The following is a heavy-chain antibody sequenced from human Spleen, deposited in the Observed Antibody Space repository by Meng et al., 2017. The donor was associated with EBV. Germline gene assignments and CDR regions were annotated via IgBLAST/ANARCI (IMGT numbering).Heavy chain of an antibody. CDR2: IYWDDDK. Sequence: QITVKESGPSLVKPTQTLTLTCTFSGFSLSTSGVGVGWIRQPPGKALEWLALIYWDDDKRYSPSLKSRLTITKDTSKNQVVLKMTNMDPVDTATYYCAHRRSGYDLFDYWGQGTLVTVSS. CDR3: AHRRSGYDLFDY. J-gene: IGHJ4*02. CDR1: GFSLSTSGVG. D-gene: IGHD5-12*01. V-gene: IGHV2-5*02.